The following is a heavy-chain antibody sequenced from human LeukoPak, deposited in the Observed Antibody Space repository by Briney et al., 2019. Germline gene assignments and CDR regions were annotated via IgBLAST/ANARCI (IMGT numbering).Heavy chain of an antibody. CDR1: GFTFSSYE. V-gene: IGHV3-48*03. Sequence: GGSLRLPCAASGFTFSSYEMNWVRQAPGKGLEWVSYISSSGSTIYYADSVKGRFTISRDNAKNSLYLQMNSLRAEDTAVYYCARASWIQLWFAWDYWGQGTLVTVSS. J-gene: IGHJ4*02. CDR2: ISSSGSTI. CDR3: ARASWIQLWFAWDY. D-gene: IGHD5-18*01.